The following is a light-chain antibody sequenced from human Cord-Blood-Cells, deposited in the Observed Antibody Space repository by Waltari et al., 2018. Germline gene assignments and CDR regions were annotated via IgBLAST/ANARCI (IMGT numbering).Light chain of an antibody. V-gene: IGLV2-14*01. CDR1: SSDVGGYNY. CDR3: SSYTSSSTLVV. CDR2: DVS. J-gene: IGLJ2*01. Sequence: QSALTQPASVSGSPGQSITISCTGTSSDVGGYNYVSWYQQHPGKAPKLMIYDVSNRPSGVSNRFAASTSGNTASLTIAGLQAEDEADYYCSSYTSSSTLVVFGGGTKLTVL.